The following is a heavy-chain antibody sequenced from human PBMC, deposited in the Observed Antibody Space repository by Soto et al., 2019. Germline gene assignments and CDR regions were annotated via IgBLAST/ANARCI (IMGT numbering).Heavy chain of an antibody. D-gene: IGHD5-12*01. J-gene: IGHJ2*01. CDR1: GFTVNTYG. CDR2: LNPTTGTA. V-gene: IGHV3-23*01. CDR3: AKFPRGGGYGNWYFDL. Sequence: EVQLLESGGGLVQPGESLRLSCAVSGFTVNTYGLAWVRLAPGRGLESVSALNPTTGTASYRDSVKGRFTISRDDSKNTMFLQMNSLRAEDTAIYYCAKFPRGGGYGNWYFDLWGRGTLVTVSS.